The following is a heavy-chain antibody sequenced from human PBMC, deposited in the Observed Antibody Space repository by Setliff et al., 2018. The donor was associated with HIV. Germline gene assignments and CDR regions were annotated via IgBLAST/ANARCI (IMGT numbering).Heavy chain of an antibody. CDR3: ARGKVLRGNILYY. CDR1: GYSFTAYQ. CDR2: INRDNGGI. V-gene: IGHV1-2*06. Sequence: GASVKVSCKTFGYSFTAYQMHWLRQAPGQGLEWMGRINRDNGGIDYAQKFQGRVTVTRDTSINTAYMDLSSLRSEDTAVYYCARGKVLRGNILYYWGQGTLVTVSS. J-gene: IGHJ4*02. D-gene: IGHD2-8*01.